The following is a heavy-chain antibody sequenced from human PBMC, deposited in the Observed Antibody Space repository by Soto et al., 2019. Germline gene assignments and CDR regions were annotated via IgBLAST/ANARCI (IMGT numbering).Heavy chain of an antibody. V-gene: IGHV1-46*03. CDR3: TMRVEMDY. J-gene: IGHJ4*02. D-gene: IGHD1-1*01. CDR2: INPSGGST. Sequence: QVQLVQSGAEVKKPGASVKVSCKASGYTFTSYYIHWVRQAPGQGLEWMGRINPSGGSTNYAQKFQGRVTMTRDTSTSTLYMDFRSLRTEDTAVYYCTMRVEMDYWGQGTRVTVSS. CDR1: GYTFTSYY.